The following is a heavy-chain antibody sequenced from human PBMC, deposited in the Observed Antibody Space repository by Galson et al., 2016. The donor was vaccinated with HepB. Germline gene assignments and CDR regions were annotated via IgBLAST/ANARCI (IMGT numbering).Heavy chain of an antibody. Sequence: SVKVSCKASGGTFSNFAISWLRQAPGQGLEWLGGIIPMFGTPNYAPKFQDRVTISADRFSSTGYMELSRLTSEDTAVYFCARGAGKFWYFDLWGRGTLITVSS. CDR2: IIPMFGTP. J-gene: IGHJ2*01. V-gene: IGHV1-69*06. CDR1: GGTFSNFA. D-gene: IGHD6-19*01. CDR3: ARGAGKFWYFDL.